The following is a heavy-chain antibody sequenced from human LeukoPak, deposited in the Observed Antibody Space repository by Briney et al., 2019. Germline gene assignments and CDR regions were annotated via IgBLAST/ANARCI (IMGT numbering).Heavy chain of an antibody. CDR1: GGSISSSSYY. D-gene: IGHD2/OR15-2a*01. Sequence: SETLSLTCTVSGGSISSSSYYWGWIRQPPGKGLEWIGSIYYSGSTYYNPSLKSRVTISVDTSKSQFSLKLSSVTAADTAVYYCAREVDPDYLAFFDYWGQGTLVTVSS. CDR3: AREVDPDYLAFFDY. V-gene: IGHV4-39*07. CDR2: IYYSGST. J-gene: IGHJ4*02.